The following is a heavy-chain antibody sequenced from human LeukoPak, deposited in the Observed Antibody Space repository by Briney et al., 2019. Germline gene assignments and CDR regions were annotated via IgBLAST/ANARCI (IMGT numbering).Heavy chain of an antibody. V-gene: IGHV3-23*01. CDR1: GFTFSSYA. Sequence: TGGSLRLSCAASGFTFSSYAMSWVRQAPGKGLEWVSAISGSGGSTYYADSVKGRFTISRDNSKNTLYLQMNSLRAEDTAVYYCAKDVGYYSYFDYWGQGTLVTVSS. CDR3: AKDVGYYSYFDY. D-gene: IGHD3-22*01. CDR2: ISGSGGST. J-gene: IGHJ4*02.